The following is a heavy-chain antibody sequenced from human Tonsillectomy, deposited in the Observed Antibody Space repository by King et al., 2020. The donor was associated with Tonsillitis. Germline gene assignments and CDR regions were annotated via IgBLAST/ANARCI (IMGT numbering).Heavy chain of an antibody. CDR1: GFSLSTSGVG. J-gene: IGHJ4*02. CDR3: SHSDPEIRHGYNF. V-gene: IGHV2-5*02. Sequence: TLKESGPTLVKPTQTLTLTCTFSGFSLSTSGVGVGWIRQPPGKSPEWLAVIYWDDDKRYSSSLQSRLTITKDTSKNQVALPMTNMDPVDTATYYCSHSDPEIRHGYNFWGQGILVTVSS. D-gene: IGHD5-24*01. CDR2: IYWDDDK.